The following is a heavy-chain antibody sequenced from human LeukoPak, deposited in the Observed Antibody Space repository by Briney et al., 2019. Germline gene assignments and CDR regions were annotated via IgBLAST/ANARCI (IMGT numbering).Heavy chain of an antibody. D-gene: IGHD5-18*01. CDR2: ISGSGGST. CDR3: AKEKEYSYGPYFFDY. V-gene: IGHV3-23*01. Sequence: PGGSLRLSCAASGFTFNNYAMSWVRQAPGKGLEWVSVISGSGGSTYYVYSEKGRLTISRDNSKNTLYLQMNSLRAEDTAVYYCAKEKEYSYGPYFFDYWGQGTLVTVSS. J-gene: IGHJ4*02. CDR1: GFTFNNYA.